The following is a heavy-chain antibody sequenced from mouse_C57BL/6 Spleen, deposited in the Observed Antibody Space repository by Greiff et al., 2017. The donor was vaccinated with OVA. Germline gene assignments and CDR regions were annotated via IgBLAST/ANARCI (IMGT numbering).Heavy chain of an antibody. CDR3: ARGRTAQSTGFDC. V-gene: IGHV1-69*01. D-gene: IGHD3-2*02. CDR1: GYTFTSYW. CDR2: IDPSDSYT. J-gene: IGHJ2*01. Sequence: QVQLQQPGAELVMPGASVKLSCKASGYTFTSYWLHWVKQRPGQGLEWIGEIDPSDSYTNSNQKFKGTSTLSVDKSYSTAYMQLSSLTSEDSAVYYCARGRTAQSTGFDCWGQGTTLSFSS.